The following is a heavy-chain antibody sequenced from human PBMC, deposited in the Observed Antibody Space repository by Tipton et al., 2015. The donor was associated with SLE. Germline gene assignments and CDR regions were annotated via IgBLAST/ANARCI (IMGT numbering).Heavy chain of an antibody. CDR2: IYHSEST. J-gene: IGHJ6*02. Sequence: TLSLTCAVYGGSFSGYYWTWIRQPPGKGLEWIGEIYHSESTYYNPSLKSRVTISVDTTKNQFSLKLSSVTAADTAVYYCARDGAVVVAAYYGMDVWGQGTTVTVSS. V-gene: IGHV4-34*01. CDR1: GGSFSGYY. CDR3: ARDGAVVVAAYYGMDV. D-gene: IGHD2-15*01.